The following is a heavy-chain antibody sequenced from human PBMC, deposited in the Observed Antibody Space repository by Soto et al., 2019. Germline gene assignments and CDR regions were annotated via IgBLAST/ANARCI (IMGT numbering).Heavy chain of an antibody. Sequence: PSATLSLTCAVSGGSISSGGYSWSWIRQPPGKGLEWIGYIYHSGSTNYNPSLKSRVTISVDTSKNQFSLKLSSVTAADTAVYYCARGFYDYVWGSYRYSSSYYFDYWGQGTLVTVSS. CDR1: GGSISSGGYS. V-gene: IGHV4-30-2*01. J-gene: IGHJ4*02. D-gene: IGHD3-16*02. CDR3: ARGFYDYVWGSYRYSSSYYFDY. CDR2: IYHSGST.